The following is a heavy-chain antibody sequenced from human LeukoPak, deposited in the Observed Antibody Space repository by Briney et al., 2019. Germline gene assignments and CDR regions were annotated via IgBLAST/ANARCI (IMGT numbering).Heavy chain of an antibody. V-gene: IGHV4-34*01. CDR3: ARGEVVVIFKPHDAFDI. CDR2: INHSGST. Sequence: SETLSLTCAVYGGSFSGYYWSWIRQPPGKGLEWIGEINHSGSTNYNPSLKSRVTISVDTSKNQFSLKLSSVTAADTAVYYCARGEVVVIFKPHDAFDIWGQGTMVTVSS. CDR1: GGSFSGYY. J-gene: IGHJ3*02. D-gene: IGHD3-22*01.